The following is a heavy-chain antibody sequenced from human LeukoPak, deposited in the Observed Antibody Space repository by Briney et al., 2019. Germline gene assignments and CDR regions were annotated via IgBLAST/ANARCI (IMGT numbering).Heavy chain of an antibody. J-gene: IGHJ4*02. Sequence: GGSLRLSCAASGFTFSTYGTHWVRQAPGKGLEWVAVIRSDGSSEYYADSVKGRFIISRDNAKNTLYLQMNSLRAEDTAVYYCVRSTAVLPFDYWGQGIPVTVSS. CDR3: VRSTAVLPFDY. CDR1: GFTFSTYG. V-gene: IGHV3-33*03. CDR2: IRSDGSSE. D-gene: IGHD6-6*01.